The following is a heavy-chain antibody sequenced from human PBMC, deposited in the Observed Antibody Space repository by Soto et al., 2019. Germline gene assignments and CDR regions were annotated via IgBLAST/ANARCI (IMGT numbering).Heavy chain of an antibody. CDR1: GGSFSGYS. D-gene: IGHD3-3*01. CDR2: INHSGTT. J-gene: IGHJ6*02. CDR3: ARARFDSWSHIYYGLDV. V-gene: IGHV4-34*01. Sequence: SETLSLTCAVYGGSFSGYSWTWLRQPPGKGREWIGEINHSGTTDYNPALKSRVTMSADTSKNQFSLRMTSVTAADTAVYYCARARFDSWSHIYYGLDVWGQGTTVTVSS.